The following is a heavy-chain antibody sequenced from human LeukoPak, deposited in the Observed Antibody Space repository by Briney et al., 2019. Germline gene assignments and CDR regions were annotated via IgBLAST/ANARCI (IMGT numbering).Heavy chain of an antibody. CDR3: ATSTVAKYDY. CDR1: VFTFSNAW. D-gene: IGHD4-11*01. J-gene: IGHJ4*02. CDR2: ISGSGDST. V-gene: IGHV3-23*01. Sequence: GGSLRLSCAASVFTFSNAWMNWVRQAPGKGLEWVSAISGSGDSTFNADSVKGRFTISRDNSKNTLYLQMNSLRAEDTALYYCATSTVAKYDYWGQGTLVAVSS.